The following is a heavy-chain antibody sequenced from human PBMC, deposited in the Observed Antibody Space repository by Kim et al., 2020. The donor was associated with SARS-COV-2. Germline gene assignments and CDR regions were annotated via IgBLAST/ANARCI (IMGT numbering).Heavy chain of an antibody. J-gene: IGHJ4*02. D-gene: IGHD1-7*01. CDR2: IKSKSDGGIT. Sequence: GGSLRLSCATSGFTFDNAWMSWVRQAPGKGLEWVGRIKSKSDGGITDYAAPVKGRFTISRDDSQKKVFLQMDNLKAEDTAEYYCTTIGSQIGTWIYCGQGTLVTVAS. CDR1: GFTFDNAW. CDR3: TTIGSQIGTWIY. V-gene: IGHV3-15*01.